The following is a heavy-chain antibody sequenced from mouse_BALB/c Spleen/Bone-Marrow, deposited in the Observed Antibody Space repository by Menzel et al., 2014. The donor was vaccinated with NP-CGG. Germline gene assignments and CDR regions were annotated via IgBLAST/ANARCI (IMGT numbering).Heavy chain of an antibody. Sequence: EVKVEESGGGLVKSGGSLKLSCAASGFTFSSYAMSWVRQTPEKRLEWVASIYSGGSIYYPDSVKGRFTISRDNARNILYLQMGSLRSEDTAMYYCADGDSFAYWGQGTLVTVSA. CDR2: IYSGGSI. CDR1: GFTFSSYA. V-gene: IGHV5-6-5*01. J-gene: IGHJ3*01. D-gene: IGHD2-13*01. CDR3: ADGDSFAY.